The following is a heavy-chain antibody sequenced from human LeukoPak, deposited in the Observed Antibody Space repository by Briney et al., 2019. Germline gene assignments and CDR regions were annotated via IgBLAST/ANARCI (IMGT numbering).Heavy chain of an antibody. CDR1: GGSFSGYY. CDR2: INHSGST. V-gene: IGHV4-34*01. CDR3: ARTWGYYDSSGYPH. J-gene: IGHJ4*02. D-gene: IGHD3-22*01. Sequence: SETLSLTCAVYGGSFSGYYWSWIRQPPGKGLEWIGEINHSGSTNYNSSLKSRVTISVDTSKNQFSLKLSSVTAADTAVYYCARTWGYYDSSGYPHWGQGTLVTVSS.